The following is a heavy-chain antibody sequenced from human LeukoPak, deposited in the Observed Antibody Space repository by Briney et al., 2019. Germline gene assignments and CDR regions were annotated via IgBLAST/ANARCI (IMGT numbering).Heavy chain of an antibody. D-gene: IGHD3-16*01. CDR2: IFPVDSAT. CDR1: GYSFTRNW. Sequence: GESLKISCKGSGYSFTRNWIGWGRQMSGKLLGRMGMIFPVDSATRYSPSFQGQTTISADKSISIAYLKWSSLKASDTAMYYCARRGNYGDYWGQGTLVSVSS. CDR3: ARRGNYGDY. J-gene: IGHJ4*02. V-gene: IGHV5-51*01.